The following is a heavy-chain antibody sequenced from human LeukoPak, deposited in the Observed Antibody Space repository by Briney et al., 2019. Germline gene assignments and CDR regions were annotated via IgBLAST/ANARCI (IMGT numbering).Heavy chain of an antibody. CDR2: ITGSGATT. J-gene: IGHJ1*01. Sequence: GGSLRLSCAASGFTFSGYAMSWVRQAPGKGLKWVSLITGSGATTYYADSVRGRFTVSRDNSKNTLYLQMNSLRAEDTAVYYCARTYGSGSYEYFQHWGQGTLVTVSS. V-gene: IGHV3-23*01. CDR3: ARTYGSGSYEYFQH. CDR1: GFTFSGYA. D-gene: IGHD3-10*01.